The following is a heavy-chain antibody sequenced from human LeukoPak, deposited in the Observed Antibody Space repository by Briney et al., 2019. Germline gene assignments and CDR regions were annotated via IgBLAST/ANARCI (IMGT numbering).Heavy chain of an antibody. J-gene: IGHJ3*02. V-gene: IGHV3-21*01. CDR2: ISSSSSYI. D-gene: IGHD3-3*01. CDR3: ARDTDDFQGLDI. CDR1: GFTFSSYS. Sequence: GRSLRLSCAASGFTFSSYSMNWVRQAPGKGLEWVSSISSSSSYIYYADSVKGRFTISRDNAKNSLYLQMNSLRAEDTAVYYCARDTDDFQGLDIWGQGTRVTVSS.